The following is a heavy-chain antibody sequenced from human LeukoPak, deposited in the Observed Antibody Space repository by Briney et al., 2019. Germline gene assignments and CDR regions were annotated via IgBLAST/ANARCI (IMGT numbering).Heavy chain of an antibody. CDR1: GFTFSSYS. D-gene: IGHD2-15*01. CDR2: ISSSSSYI. V-gene: IGHV3-21*04. CDR3: VRDSPHSGFSVDFDC. Sequence: PGGSLRLSCAASGFTFSSYSMNWVRQAPGKGLEWVSSISSSSSYIYYADSVKGRFTISRDNAKNSLYLQMKSLRAEDTAVYYCVRDSPHSGFSVDFDCWGQGTLVTVSS. J-gene: IGHJ4*02.